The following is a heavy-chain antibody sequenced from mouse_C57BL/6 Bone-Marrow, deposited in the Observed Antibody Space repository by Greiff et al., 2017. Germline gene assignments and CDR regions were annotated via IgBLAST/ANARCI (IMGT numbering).Heavy chain of an antibody. Sequence: VQLQQSGTELVRPGASVTLSCKASGYTFTDYEMHWVKQTPVHGLEWIGAIDPETGGTAYNQKFKGKAILTADKSSSTAYMELRSLTSEDSAVSYCTRAQYYGSSYGFAYWGQGTLVTVSA. V-gene: IGHV1-15*01. J-gene: IGHJ3*01. CDR1: GYTFTDYE. D-gene: IGHD1-1*01. CDR3: TRAQYYGSSYGFAY. CDR2: IDPETGGT.